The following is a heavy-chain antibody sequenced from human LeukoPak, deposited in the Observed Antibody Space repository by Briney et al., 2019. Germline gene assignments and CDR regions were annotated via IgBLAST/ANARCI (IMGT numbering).Heavy chain of an antibody. J-gene: IGHJ6*03. D-gene: IGHD6-19*01. CDR1: GFTFSNAW. CDR2: IKSKTDGGTT. V-gene: IGHV3-15*01. CDR3: TTDSSGWYYYYMDV. Sequence: GGSLRLSCAASGFTFSNAWMSWVRQAPGKGLEWVGRIKSKTDGGTTDYAAPVKGRFTISRDDSKNTLYLQMNSLKTEDTAVYYCTTDSSGWYYYYMDVWGKGTTVTVSS.